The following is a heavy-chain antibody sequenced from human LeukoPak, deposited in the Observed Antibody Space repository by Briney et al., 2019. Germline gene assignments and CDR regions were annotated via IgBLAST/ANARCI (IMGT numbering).Heavy chain of an antibody. CDR1: GGSISSYY. V-gene: IGHV4-59*01. J-gene: IGHJ6*03. D-gene: IGHD2-2*01. CDR2: IYYSGST. CDR3: ASREGNSCNSTSCYEYYMDV. Sequence: SETLSLTCTVSGGSISSYYWSWIRQPPGKGLEWIGYIYYSGSTNYNPSLKSRVHQYVDTTYNQFSLKLSSLPAADPAVYYRASREGNSCNSTSCYEYYMDVWGKGTPVTVSS.